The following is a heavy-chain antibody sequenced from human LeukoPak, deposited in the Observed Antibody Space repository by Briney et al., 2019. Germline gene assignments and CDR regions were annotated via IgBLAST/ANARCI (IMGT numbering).Heavy chain of an antibody. V-gene: IGHV3-21*01. CDR3: ARDPYSGSYGDYYYYYMDV. D-gene: IGHD1-26*01. Sequence: GGSLRLSCAASGFTFSTYSMNWVRQAPGKGLEWVSSISSSSTYIYYADSVKGRFTISRDNAENSLYLQMNSLRAEDTAVYYCARDPYSGSYGDYYYYYMDVWGKGTTVTISS. CDR1: GFTFSTYS. CDR2: ISSSSTYI. J-gene: IGHJ6*03.